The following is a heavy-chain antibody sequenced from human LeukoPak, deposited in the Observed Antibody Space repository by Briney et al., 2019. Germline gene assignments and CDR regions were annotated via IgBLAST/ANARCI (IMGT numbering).Heavy chain of an antibody. CDR1: GFTFNSYC. D-gene: IGHD4-11*01. Sequence: GGSLRLSCAASGFTFNSYCMSWGRQAPGKGLEWVANIKQDGSEKYYVDSVKGRFTISRDNAKNSLYLQMNSLRAEDTAVYYCARTLPDYIFDYWGQGTLVTVSS. V-gene: IGHV3-7*01. J-gene: IGHJ4*02. CDR2: IKQDGSEK. CDR3: ARTLPDYIFDY.